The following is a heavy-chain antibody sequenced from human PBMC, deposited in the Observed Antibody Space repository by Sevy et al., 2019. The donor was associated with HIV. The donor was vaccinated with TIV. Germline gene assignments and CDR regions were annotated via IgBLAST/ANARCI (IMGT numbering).Heavy chain of an antibody. CDR2: LTPSSGST. CDR3: TRGREWSPFDY. CDR1: GYTFISYY. J-gene: IGHJ4*02. Sequence: ASVKVSCKTSGYTFISYYVHWVRQAPGQGLEWMGMLTPSSGSTIYPQKFQGRVTMTRDTSTSTVYMDLSSLRSEDTAIYYCTRGREWSPFDYWGQGSLVTVSS. D-gene: IGHD3-3*01. V-gene: IGHV1-46*03.